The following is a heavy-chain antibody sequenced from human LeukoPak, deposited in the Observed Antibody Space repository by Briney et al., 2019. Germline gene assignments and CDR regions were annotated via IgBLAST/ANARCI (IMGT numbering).Heavy chain of an antibody. Sequence: GGSLRLSCAASGFTFNAYSMNWDRQAPGKRLEWVSSISYNSIYIYYADSLKGRFTISRDNAKNSLYLQMNSLRAEDTAVYYCARGSLIDYWGQGTLVSVSS. D-gene: IGHD3-9*01. J-gene: IGHJ4*02. CDR2: ISYNSIYI. CDR1: GFTFNAYS. CDR3: ARGSLIDY. V-gene: IGHV3-21*04.